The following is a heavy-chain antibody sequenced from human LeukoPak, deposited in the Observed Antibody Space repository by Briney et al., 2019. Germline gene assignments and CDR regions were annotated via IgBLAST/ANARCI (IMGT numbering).Heavy chain of an antibody. D-gene: IGHD5-24*01. Sequence: PGGSLRLSCEASGHSFSDHWMGWVRQAPGKGLECVANIKHDGSGKEYVDSVKGRFTISRDNAKNSVYLEMSSLRAEDTAVYYCAKWRWRQSEYEDWGQGTLVTVSS. J-gene: IGHJ4*02. V-gene: IGHV3-7*01. CDR1: GHSFSDHW. CDR2: IKHDGSGK. CDR3: AKWRWRQSEYED.